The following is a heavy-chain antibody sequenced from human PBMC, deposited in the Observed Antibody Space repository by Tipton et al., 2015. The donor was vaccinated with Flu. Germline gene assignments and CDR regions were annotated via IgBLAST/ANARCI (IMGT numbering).Heavy chain of an antibody. Sequence: LSLTCSASGFPFSNYEMNWVRQAPGKGLEWVSYISSSGSKVYYADSVSGRFTITRDSAKSSVYLQMKNLTVADTATYFCARGEAGTPGWFDPWGPGTLVSVSS. V-gene: IGHV3-48*03. CDR3: ARGEAGTPGWFDP. J-gene: IGHJ5*02. D-gene: IGHD6-13*01. CDR1: GFPFSNYE. CDR2: ISSSGSKV.